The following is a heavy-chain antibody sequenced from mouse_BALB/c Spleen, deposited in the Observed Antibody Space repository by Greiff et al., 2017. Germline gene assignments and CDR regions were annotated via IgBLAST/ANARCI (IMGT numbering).Heavy chain of an antibody. J-gene: IGHJ4*01. CDR3: ASPYGSSYGAMDY. Sequence: EVKLEESGPGLVKPSQSLSLTCSVTGYSITSGYYWNWIRQFPGNKLEWMGYISYDGSNNYNPSLKNRISITRDTSKNQFFLKLNSVTTEDTATYYCASPYGSSYGAMDYWGQGTSVTVSS. V-gene: IGHV3-6*02. D-gene: IGHD1-1*01. CDR2: ISYDGSN. CDR1: GYSITSGYY.